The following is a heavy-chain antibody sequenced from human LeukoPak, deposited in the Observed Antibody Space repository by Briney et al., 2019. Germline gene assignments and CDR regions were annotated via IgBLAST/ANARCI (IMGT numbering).Heavy chain of an antibody. CDR3: ATAMTPQDAFDI. D-gene: IGHD2-2*01. J-gene: IGHJ3*02. Sequence: GGSLRLSCAASGFTVSSNYLSWVRQAPGRGLEWISVVYSDGSTYYADSVKGRFTISRDKSKNTLYLQMNSLRAEDTAVYYCATAMTPQDAFDIWGQGTMVTVSS. CDR2: VYSDGST. V-gene: IGHV3-53*05. CDR1: GFTVSSNY.